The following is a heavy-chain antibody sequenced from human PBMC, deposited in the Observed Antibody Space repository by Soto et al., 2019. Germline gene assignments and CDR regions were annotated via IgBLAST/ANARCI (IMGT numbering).Heavy chain of an antibody. Sequence: SETLSLTCIVSGGPISSDAYFWTWVRLHPGKGLEWIGYIYYTGRTYFNPSLKTRLNMSIDTSQNHFFMNLRSTKAADTAVYFCGIASAITHEVLFWGQRTVVTVSS. CDR3: GIASAITHEVLF. CDR1: GGPISSDAYF. D-gene: IGHD3-10*01. J-gene: IGHJ3*01. CDR2: IYYTGRT. V-gene: IGHV4-31*03.